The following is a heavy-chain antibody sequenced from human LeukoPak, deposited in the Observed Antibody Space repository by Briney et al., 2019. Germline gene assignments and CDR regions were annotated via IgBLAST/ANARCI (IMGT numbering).Heavy chain of an antibody. CDR3: VKYVSTGWFDS. CDR1: GGSISSNY. V-gene: IGHV4-59*08. J-gene: IGHJ5*01. Sequence: SETLSLTCTVSGGSISSNYWSWIRQPPGKGLEWIGYIYYSGSTNYNPSLKSRVTISVDTSENQFSLELTSVTAADTAIYYCVKYVSTGWFDSWGQGVLVTVSS. D-gene: IGHD3-10*01. CDR2: IYYSGST.